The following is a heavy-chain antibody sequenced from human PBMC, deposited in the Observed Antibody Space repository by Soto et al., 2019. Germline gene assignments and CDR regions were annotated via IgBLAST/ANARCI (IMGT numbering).Heavy chain of an antibody. CDR3: ARDFYGSGSNCGY. D-gene: IGHD3-10*01. CDR2: IWYDGSNK. Sequence: GGSLRLSCAASGFTFSSYGMHWVRQAPVKGLEWVAVIWYDGSNKYYADSVKGRFTISRDNSKNTLYLQMNSLRAEDTAVYYCARDFYGSGSNCGYWGQGTLVTVSS. J-gene: IGHJ4*02. V-gene: IGHV3-33*01. CDR1: GFTFSSYG.